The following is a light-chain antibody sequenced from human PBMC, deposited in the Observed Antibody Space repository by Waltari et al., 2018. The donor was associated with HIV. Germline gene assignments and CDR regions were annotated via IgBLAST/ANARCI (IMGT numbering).Light chain of an antibody. CDR2: EVS. CDR1: SSDYNS. V-gene: IGLV2-14*01. J-gene: IGLJ3*02. Sequence: QSALTQPASVSGSPGQSITISCTGTSSDYNSVSWYQHLPGKAPKVIIYEVSNRPSGVSNRFSGSKSGYTASLTISGLQAEDEADYFCTSYISSSTPVFGGGTKVTVL. CDR3: TSYISSSTPV.